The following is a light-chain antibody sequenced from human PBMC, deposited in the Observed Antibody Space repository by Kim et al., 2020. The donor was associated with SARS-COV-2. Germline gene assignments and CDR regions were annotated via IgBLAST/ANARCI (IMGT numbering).Light chain of an antibody. J-gene: IGKJ1*01. CDR1: QTINSW. CDR2: KAS. V-gene: IGKV1-5*03. CDR3: QQYDTLWT. Sequence: SASVGDRVTITCRASQTINSWLAWWQQKPGKAPKLLISKASNLESGVPSRFSGSGSGTEFTLTISSLQPDDFATYSCQQYDTLWTFGQGTKVDIK.